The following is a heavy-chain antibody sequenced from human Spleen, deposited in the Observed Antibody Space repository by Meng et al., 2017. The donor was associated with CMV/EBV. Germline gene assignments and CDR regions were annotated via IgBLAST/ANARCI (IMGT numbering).Heavy chain of an antibody. J-gene: IGHJ5*02. CDR2: IYYSGSA. CDR1: GGSISSSSYY. D-gene: IGHD5-18*01. V-gene: IGHV4-39*07. Sequence: GSLRLSCTVSGGSISSSSYYWGWIRQPPGKGLEWIGNIYYSGSAYYNSSLKSRLTVSVDTSKNQFSLKLSSVTAADTAVYYCARVGRGYSYGRNWFDPWGQGTLVTVSS. CDR3: ARVGRGYSYGRNWFDP.